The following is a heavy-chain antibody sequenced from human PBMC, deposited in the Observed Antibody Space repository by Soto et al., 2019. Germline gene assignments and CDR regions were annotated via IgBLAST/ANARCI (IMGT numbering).Heavy chain of an antibody. D-gene: IGHD3-3*01. J-gene: IGHJ5*02. CDR2: IYSSGNT. CDR3: ARGQRFSDWFDP. CDR1: VGAISCYY. Sequence: SETLSLTCIVSVGAISCYYWTWIRQPAGKGLEWIGRIYSSGNTKYNPSLQSRVTMSLDMSNNQFSLRLTSVTAADTAVYYCARGQRFSDWFDPWGQGTLVTVSS. V-gene: IGHV4-4*07.